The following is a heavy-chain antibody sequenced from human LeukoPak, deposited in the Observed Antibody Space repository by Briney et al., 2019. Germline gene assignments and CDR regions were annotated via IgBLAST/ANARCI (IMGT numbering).Heavy chain of an antibody. V-gene: IGHV1-46*01. CDR2: INPSGGNT. CDR3: ARDRNWGKEYYFDY. J-gene: IGHJ4*02. Sequence: ASVKVSCKASGYTFTSYYMHWVRQAPGQGLEWMGIINPSGGNTNYAQKFQGRVTMTRDTSTSTVYMELSSLRTEDTAVYYCARDRNWGKEYYFDYWGQGTLVTVSS. CDR1: GYTFTSYY. D-gene: IGHD7-27*01.